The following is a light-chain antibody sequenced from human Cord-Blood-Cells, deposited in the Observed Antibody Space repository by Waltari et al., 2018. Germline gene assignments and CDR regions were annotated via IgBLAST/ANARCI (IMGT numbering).Light chain of an antibody. V-gene: IGLV2-11*01. CDR2: DIS. Sequence: HSALPQPRSSSAPAEQSATISCTTTSSVVGGYNYSSWYQQHPGKAPNLMIYDISKRPPAVPVRFSGSKSGTTASPTISGPQAEDEADYDCCSYAGSYTWVFGGGTKLTVL. CDR3: CSYAGSYTWV. CDR1: SSVVGGYNY. J-gene: IGLJ3*02.